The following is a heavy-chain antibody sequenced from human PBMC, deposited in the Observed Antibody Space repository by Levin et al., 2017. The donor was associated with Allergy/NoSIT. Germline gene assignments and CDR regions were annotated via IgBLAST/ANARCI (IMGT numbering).Heavy chain of an antibody. J-gene: IGHJ5*02. CDR1: GFTFTSYE. CDR3: ARESGSLYNWFDP. D-gene: IGHD5-12*01. CDR2: ISSGGGTI. V-gene: IGHV3-48*03. Sequence: PGESLKISCAASGFTFTSYEMNWVRQAPGKGLEWISYISSGGGTIDYADSVKGRFTVSRDNAKNSLYLQMHSLRAEDTAIYYCARESGSLYNWFDPWGQGTLVTVSS.